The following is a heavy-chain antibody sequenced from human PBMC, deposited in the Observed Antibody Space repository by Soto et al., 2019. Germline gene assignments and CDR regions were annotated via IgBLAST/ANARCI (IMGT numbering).Heavy chain of an antibody. D-gene: IGHD6-13*01. CDR2: ISGTSDSK. CDR1: GFTFSDYY. J-gene: IGHJ4*02. CDR3: ARGAVIAAAGTSDY. Sequence: QVQLVESGGGLVRPGGSLRLSCAVSGFTFSDYYMAWIRQVPGKGLEWVAYISGTSDSKPYADSVKGRFTISRDNAKNSLYLQMNSLRAEDTAVYYCARGAVIAAAGTSDYWGQGTLVTVSS. V-gene: IGHV3-11*06.